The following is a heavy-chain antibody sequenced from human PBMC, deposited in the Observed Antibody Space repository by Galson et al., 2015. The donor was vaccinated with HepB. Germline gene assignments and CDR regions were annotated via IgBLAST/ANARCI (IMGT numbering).Heavy chain of an antibody. J-gene: IGHJ4*02. CDR3: ARGGDYTATGDY. D-gene: IGHD4-17*01. V-gene: IGHV4-28*02. CDR2: IYDGGRT. Sequence: LVKPTQTLTLTCTFSGFSLTTSGVGVGWIRQPPGKALEWIACIYDGGRTYYNPSLKSRVSMSLETSKNQFSLKLNSVTAADTAVYYCARGGDYTATGDYWGQGILVTVSS. CDR1: GFSLTTSGVG.